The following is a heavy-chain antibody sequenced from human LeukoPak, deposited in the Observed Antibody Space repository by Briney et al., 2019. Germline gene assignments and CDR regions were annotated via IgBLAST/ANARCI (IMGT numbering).Heavy chain of an antibody. V-gene: IGHV3-33*06. CDR2: IWYDGSNK. J-gene: IGHJ4*02. Sequence: GGSLRLSCAASGFTFSSYGMHWVRQAPGKGLEWVAVIWYDGSNKYYADSVKGRFTISRDNSKNTLYLQMNSLRAEDTAVYYCAKDPITIFGVVPNKFDYWGQGTLVTVSS. CDR1: GFTFSSYG. D-gene: IGHD3-3*01. CDR3: AKDPITIFGVVPNKFDY.